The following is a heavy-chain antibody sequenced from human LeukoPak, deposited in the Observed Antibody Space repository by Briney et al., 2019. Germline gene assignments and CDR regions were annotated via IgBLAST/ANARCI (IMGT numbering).Heavy chain of an antibody. V-gene: IGHV2-5*02. J-gene: IGHJ4*02. D-gene: IGHD2-21*01. CDR2: IYWDDDE. CDR1: GFSLSNSGVG. Sequence: SGPTLVNRTQTLTLTCTFPGFSLSNSGVGVGWIRQPPGKALEWLALIYWDDDERYSPSLKSRLTITKDTSKNQVVLTMTNMDPVDTATYYCGHRPGRGIPAAHWGQGTLVTVSS. CDR3: GHRPGRGIPAAH.